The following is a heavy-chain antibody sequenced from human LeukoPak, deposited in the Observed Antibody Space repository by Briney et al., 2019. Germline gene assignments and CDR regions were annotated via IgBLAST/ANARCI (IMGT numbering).Heavy chain of an antibody. CDR3: ATVYSSSWYGGFDY. J-gene: IGHJ4*02. D-gene: IGHD6-13*01. CDR2: IIPILGIA. Sequence: ASVKVSCKASGGTFSSYAISWVRQAPGQGLEWMGRIIPILGIANYAQKFQGRVTITADKSTSTAYMELSSLRSEDTAVYYCATVYSSSWYGGFDYWGQGTLVTVSS. V-gene: IGHV1-69*04. CDR1: GGTFSSYA.